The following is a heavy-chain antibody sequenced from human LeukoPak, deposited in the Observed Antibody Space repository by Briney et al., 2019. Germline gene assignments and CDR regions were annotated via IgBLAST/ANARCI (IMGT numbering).Heavy chain of an antibody. D-gene: IGHD1-26*01. CDR3: AKDAGGYYYYYYMGV. Sequence: PGGSLRLSCAASGFIFDDYAMHWVREAPGKGLEWVSGISWNSNTIGYADSVKGRFTISRDNAKNSLYLQMNSLRPEDTALYYCAKDAGGYYYYYYMGVWGKGTTVTISS. J-gene: IGHJ6*03. CDR1: GFIFDDYA. CDR2: ISWNSNTI. V-gene: IGHV3-9*01.